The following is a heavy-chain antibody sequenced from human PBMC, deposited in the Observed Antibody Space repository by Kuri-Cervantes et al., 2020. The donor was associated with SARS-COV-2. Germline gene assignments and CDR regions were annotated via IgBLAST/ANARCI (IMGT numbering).Heavy chain of an antibody. D-gene: IGHD5-18*01. J-gene: IGHJ6*04. CDR2: ISYDGSNK. V-gene: IGHV3-30*03. CDR1: GFTFTSHA. CDR3: ASLRTDWILDV. Sequence: LSLTCAVSGFTFTSHAMHWVRQAPGKGLEWVALISYDGSNKFYADSVKGRFTISRDNSKNTLYLQMNSLRAEDTAVYYCASLRTDWILDVWGKGTTVTVSS.